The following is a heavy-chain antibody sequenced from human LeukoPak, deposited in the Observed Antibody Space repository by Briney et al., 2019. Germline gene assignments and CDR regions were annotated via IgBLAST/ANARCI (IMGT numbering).Heavy chain of an antibody. Sequence: PSETLSLTCAVYGGSFSGYYWSWIRQPPGKGLEWIGEINHSGSTNYNPSLKSRVTISVDTSKNQFSLKLSSVTAADTAVYYCAGGQDCSNYKGLFDYWGQGTLVTVSS. V-gene: IGHV4-34*01. CDR3: AGGQDCSNYKGLFDY. CDR2: INHSGST. CDR1: GGSFSGYY. J-gene: IGHJ4*02. D-gene: IGHD4-11*01.